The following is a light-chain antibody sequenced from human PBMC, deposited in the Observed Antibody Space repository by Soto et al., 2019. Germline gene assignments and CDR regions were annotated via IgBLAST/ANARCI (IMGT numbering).Light chain of an antibody. V-gene: IGKV1-5*03. J-gene: IGKJ2*01. CDR3: QQYNSYSDT. CDR2: QAS. CDR1: QSISSW. Sequence: DIQMTQSPSTLSAAVGDRVTISCRATQSISSWLAWYQQKPGKAPKLLIYQASSLESGVPSRFSGSRSGAEFALTISSLPPNDFASNYCQQYNSYSDTFGQGTKLEIK.